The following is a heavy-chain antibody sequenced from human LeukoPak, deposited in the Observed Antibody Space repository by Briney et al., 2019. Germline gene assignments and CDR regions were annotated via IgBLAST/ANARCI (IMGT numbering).Heavy chain of an antibody. CDR2: INHSGST. CDR3: AREAYYYGSGSYYPFDY. Sequence: SETLSLTCAVYGGSFSGYYWSWIRQPPGKGLEWIGEINHSGSTNYNPSLKSRVTISVDTSKNQFSLKLSSVTAADTAVYYCAREAYYYGSGSYYPFDYWGQGTLVTVSS. J-gene: IGHJ4*02. V-gene: IGHV4-34*01. D-gene: IGHD3-10*01. CDR1: GGSFSGYY.